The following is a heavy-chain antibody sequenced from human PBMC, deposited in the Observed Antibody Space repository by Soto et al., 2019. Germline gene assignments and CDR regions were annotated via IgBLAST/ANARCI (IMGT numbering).Heavy chain of an antibody. CDR2: INPNSGGT. Sequence: GASVKVSCKACGYTFTGYYMHWVRQAPGQGLEWMGWINPNSGGTNYAQKFQGRVTMTRDKSISTAYMELSRLRSDDTAVYYCAREQWDTPTRHAFDLLGQGTLVIGSS. V-gene: IGHV1-2*02. CDR3: AREQWDTPTRHAFDL. D-gene: IGHD1-26*01. J-gene: IGHJ3*01. CDR1: GYTFTGYY.